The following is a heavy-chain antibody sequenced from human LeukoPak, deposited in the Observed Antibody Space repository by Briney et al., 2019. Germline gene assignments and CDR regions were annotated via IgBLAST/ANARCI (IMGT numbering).Heavy chain of an antibody. CDR3: ARVDLYSSTWRASNWFDP. CDR1: GGSISSGDYY. V-gene: IGHV4-30-4*01. J-gene: IGHJ5*02. D-gene: IGHD6-13*01. CDR2: IYYSGSA. Sequence: SETLSLTCTVSGGSISSGDYYWSRIRQPPGKGLEWIGYIYYSGSAYYNPSLKSRVTISVDTSKNQFSLKLSSVTAADTAVYYCARVDLYSSTWRASNWFDPWGQGTLVTVPS.